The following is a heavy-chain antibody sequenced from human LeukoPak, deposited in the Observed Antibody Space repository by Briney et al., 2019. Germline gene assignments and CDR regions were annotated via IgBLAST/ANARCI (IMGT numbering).Heavy chain of an antibody. CDR2: ISGSGGST. D-gene: IGHD6-13*01. J-gene: IGHJ5*02. Sequence: GRSLRLSCAASGFTFSSYAMSWVRQAPGKGLEWVSAISGSGGSTYYADSVKGRFTISRDNSKNTLYLQMNSLRAEDTAVYYCAKDVAAAGTRWFDPWGQGTLVTVSS. CDR3: AKDVAAAGTRWFDP. V-gene: IGHV3-23*01. CDR1: GFTFSSYA.